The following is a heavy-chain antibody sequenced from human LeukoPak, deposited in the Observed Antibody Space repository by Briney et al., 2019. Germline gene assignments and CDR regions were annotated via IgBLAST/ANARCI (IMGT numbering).Heavy chain of an antibody. J-gene: IGHJ4*02. V-gene: IGHV4-59*01. CDR2: IYYRGST. CDR1: GDSIRSYH. CDR3: ASRKGSSWYPYFDY. Sequence: KTSETLSLTCTVSGDSIRSYHWSWIRQPPGKGLEWIGYIYYRGSTNYNPSLKSRVTMSVDTSKNQFSLKLSSVTAADTAIYYCASRKGSSWYPYFDYWGQGALVTVSS. D-gene: IGHD6-13*01.